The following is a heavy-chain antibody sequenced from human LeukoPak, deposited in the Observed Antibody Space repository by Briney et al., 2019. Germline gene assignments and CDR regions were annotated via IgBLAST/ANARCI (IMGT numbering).Heavy chain of an antibody. CDR1: GFTFSSYS. V-gene: IGHV3-48*04. Sequence: GGSLRLSRAASGFTFSSYSMNWVRQAPGKGLEWVSYISSSSSTLYYADSVKGRFTISRDNAKNSLYLQMNSLRAEDTAVYYCARDGVGGSFDDAFDIWGQGTMVTVSS. D-gene: IGHD2-15*01. CDR3: ARDGVGGSFDDAFDI. CDR2: ISSSSSTL. J-gene: IGHJ3*02.